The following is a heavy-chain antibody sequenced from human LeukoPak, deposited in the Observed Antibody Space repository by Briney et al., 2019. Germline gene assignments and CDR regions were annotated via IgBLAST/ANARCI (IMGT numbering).Heavy chain of an antibody. CDR2: IYTGGST. CDR3: ARDVSGSSWFDY. V-gene: IGHV3-53*01. D-gene: IGHD6-13*01. Sequence: GGSLRLSCAASGFTFSSYAMSWVRQAPGKGLEWVSVIYTGGSTYYADSVKGRFTLSRDNSKNTLYLQMSSLRAEDTAMYYCARDVSGSSWFDYWGQGTLVTVSS. CDR1: GFTFSSYA. J-gene: IGHJ4*02.